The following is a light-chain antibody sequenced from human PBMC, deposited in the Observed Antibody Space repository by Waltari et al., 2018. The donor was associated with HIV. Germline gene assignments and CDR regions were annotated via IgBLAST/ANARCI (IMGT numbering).Light chain of an antibody. CDR1: SSDVGGYNY. CDR2: HVL. Sequence: QSALTQPASVSGSPGQSVTISCTGTSSDVGGYNYFSWYQHHPGKAPKLMIYHVLNRPSGVSNRFSGSKSGNTASLTISGLQAEDEADYYCTSYTSSNTLVIFGGGTKLTVL. CDR3: TSYTSSNTLVI. J-gene: IGLJ2*01. V-gene: IGLV2-14*03.